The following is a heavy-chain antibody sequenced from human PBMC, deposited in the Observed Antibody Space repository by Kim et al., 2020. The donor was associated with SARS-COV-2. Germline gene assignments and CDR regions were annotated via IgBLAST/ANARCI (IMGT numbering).Heavy chain of an antibody. J-gene: IGHJ4*02. CDR2: FSHDGSSR. V-gene: IGHV3-30*18. CDR3: AKEAGDFWSGFNHAFDY. CDR1: SGFTASGFTFSNHG. Sequence: GGSLRLSCAASGFTASGFTFSNHGMHWVRQAPGKGLEWVAIFSHDGSSRYYADSVKGRFTISRDNSQNIIYLEMNSLREEDTAVYYCAKEAGDFWSGFNHAFDYWGQGTLVTVSS. D-gene: IGHD3-3*01.